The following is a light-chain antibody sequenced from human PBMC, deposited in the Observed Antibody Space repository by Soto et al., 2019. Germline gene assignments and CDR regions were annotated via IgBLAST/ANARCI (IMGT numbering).Light chain of an antibody. CDR1: SSYIGAGYD. CDR3: QSYDDSLGGHGI. Sequence: QSVLTQPPSVSGAPGQRVTISCTGSSSYIGAGYDVHWYQQLPGTAPKLLIYANTNRPSGVPDRFSGSNSGTSASLAITGLQAEDEADYYCQSYDDSLGGHGIFGGGTKLTVL. V-gene: IGLV1-40*01. CDR2: ANT. J-gene: IGLJ2*01.